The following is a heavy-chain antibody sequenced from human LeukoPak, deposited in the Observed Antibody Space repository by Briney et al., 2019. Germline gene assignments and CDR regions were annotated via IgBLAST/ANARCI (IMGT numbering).Heavy chain of an antibody. CDR2: ISAYNGNT. J-gene: IGHJ3*02. Sequence: ASVKVSCKASGYTFTSYGISWVRQAPGQGLEWMGWISAYNGNTNYAQKLQGRVTMTTDTSTSTAYMELRSLRSDDTAVYYCARGAYYDFWSGYYRCAFDIWGQGTMVTVSS. CDR1: GYTFTSYG. D-gene: IGHD3-3*01. CDR3: ARGAYYDFWSGYYRCAFDI. V-gene: IGHV1-18*01.